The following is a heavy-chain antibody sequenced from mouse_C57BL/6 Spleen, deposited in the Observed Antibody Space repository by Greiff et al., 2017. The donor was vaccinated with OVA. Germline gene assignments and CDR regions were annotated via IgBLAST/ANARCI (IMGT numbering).Heavy chain of an antibody. CDR3: AITTVVARWYFDV. D-gene: IGHD1-1*01. Sequence: QVQLQQPGAELVKPGASVKMSCKASGYTFTSYWITWVKQRPGQGLEWIGDIYPGSGSTNYNEKFKSKATLTVDTSSSTAYMQLSSLTSEDSAGYYCAITTVVARWYFDVWGTGTTVTVSS. J-gene: IGHJ1*03. V-gene: IGHV1-55*01. CDR2: IYPGSGST. CDR1: GYTFTSYW.